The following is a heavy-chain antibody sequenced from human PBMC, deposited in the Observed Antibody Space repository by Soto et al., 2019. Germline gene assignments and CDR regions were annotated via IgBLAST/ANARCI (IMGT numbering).Heavy chain of an antibody. D-gene: IGHD2-2*01. V-gene: IGHV3-30*18. J-gene: IGHJ6*02. CDR3: AKGPAIVLVPAAMNYYYGMDV. Sequence: VGSRRLSCAVSGFSFSSYGMHWVRQAPGKGLEWVAVISYDGSNKYYADSVKGRFTISRDNSKNTLYLQMNSLRAEDTAVYYCAKGPAIVLVPAAMNYYYGMDVWGQGTTVTVSS. CDR2: ISYDGSNK. CDR1: GFSFSSYG.